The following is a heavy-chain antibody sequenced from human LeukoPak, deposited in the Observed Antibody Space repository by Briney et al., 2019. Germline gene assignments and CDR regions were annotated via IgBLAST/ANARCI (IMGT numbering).Heavy chain of an antibody. CDR3: ARRQQPAYYYGLDV. V-gene: IGHV5-51*01. D-gene: IGHD6-13*01. CDR1: GYSSTNYW. CDR2: IYPGDSDT. J-gene: IGHJ6*02. Sequence: GESLKISCKGSGYSSTNYWIAWVRQMPGKGLEWMGIIYPGDSDTRYSPSFEGQVTISADKSISSAYLQWSSLKASDTAVYYCARRQQPAYYYGLDVWGQGTTVTVSS.